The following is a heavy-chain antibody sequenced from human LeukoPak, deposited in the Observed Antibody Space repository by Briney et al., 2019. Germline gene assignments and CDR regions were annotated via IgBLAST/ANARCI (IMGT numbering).Heavy chain of an antibody. CDR1: GGSISSYY. J-gene: IGHJ3*02. CDR2: IYTTGST. V-gene: IGHV4-4*07. Sequence: PSETLSLTCTVSGGSISSYYWTWIRQPAGKGLEWIGRIYTTGSTNYNPSLNSRVTMSVDTSKNQFSLKLSSVTAADTAVYYCARHGPVIGTMIVVVTGAYDAFDIWGQGTMVTVSS. CDR3: ARHGPVIGTMIVVVTGAYDAFDI. D-gene: IGHD3-22*01.